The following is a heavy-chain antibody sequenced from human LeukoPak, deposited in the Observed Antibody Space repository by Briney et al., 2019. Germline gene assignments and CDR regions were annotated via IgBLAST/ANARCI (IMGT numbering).Heavy chain of an antibody. V-gene: IGHV3-23*01. J-gene: IGHJ4*02. D-gene: IGHD7-27*01. CDR1: GFTSSSYG. CDR3: VQDWAWGAFAY. Sequence: GGSLRLSCAASGFTSSSYGTNWVRQAPGKGLEWVSGISGDAGRTYYADSVKGRFTIYRDNSKNTLYLQMNSLGAEDTAVYYCVQDWAWGAFAYWGQGTLITVSS. CDR2: ISGDAGRT.